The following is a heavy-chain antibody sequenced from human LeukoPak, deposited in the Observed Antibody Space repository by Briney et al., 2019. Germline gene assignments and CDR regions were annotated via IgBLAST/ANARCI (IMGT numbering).Heavy chain of an antibody. CDR2: ISGSGTTT. CDR3: AEDQRWESPHYLDS. CDR1: GLTLSSFG. D-gene: IGHD1-26*01. J-gene: IGHJ4*02. Sequence: GGSPRLSCAASGLTLSSFGMRWVRQAPGKGLEWVSHISGSGTTTYYADSVKGRFTISRDNSKNTLYVQMNSLRDEDTAVYYCAEDQRWESPHYLDSWGQGTLVTVSS. V-gene: IGHV3-23*01.